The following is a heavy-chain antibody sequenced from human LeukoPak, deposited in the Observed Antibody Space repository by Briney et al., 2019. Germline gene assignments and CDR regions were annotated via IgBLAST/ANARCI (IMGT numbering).Heavy chain of an antibody. V-gene: IGHV4-59*12. CDR1: GGSISSYY. D-gene: IGHD2-2*01. CDR2: IYYSGTT. J-gene: IGHJ6*02. Sequence: SETLSLTCTVSGGSISSYYWSWIRQPPGKGLEWIGYIYYSGTTNYNPSLKSRVTISVDTSKNQFSLKLSSVTAADTAVYYCAREDFYCSSTSCYGLSLDVWGQGTTVTVSS. CDR3: AREDFYCSSTSCYGLSLDV.